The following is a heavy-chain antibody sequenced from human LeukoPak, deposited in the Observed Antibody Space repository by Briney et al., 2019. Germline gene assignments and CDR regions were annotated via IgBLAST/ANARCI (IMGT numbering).Heavy chain of an antibody. CDR1: GGSISSYY. CDR3: ARLDGDNYYYYMDV. Sequence: SETLSLTCTVSGGSISSYYWSWIRQPPGKGLEWIGYIYYSGSTNYNPSLKSRVTISVDTSKNQFSLKLSSVTAADTAVHYCARLDGDNYYYYMDVWGKGTTVTVSS. D-gene: IGHD5-24*01. CDR2: IYYSGST. J-gene: IGHJ6*03. V-gene: IGHV4-59*01.